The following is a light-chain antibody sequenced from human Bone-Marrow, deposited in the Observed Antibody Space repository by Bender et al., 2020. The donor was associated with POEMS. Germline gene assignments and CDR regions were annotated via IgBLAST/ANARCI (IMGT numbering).Light chain of an antibody. Sequence: QPALTQPASVSGSPGQSITISCTGTSSDVGTYNYVSWYQQHPGKVPKLMIYDGSKRPSGVSNRFSGSKSGNTASLTIFGLQTEDEADYYCCSYAGYNMGVFGGGTKLTVL. V-gene: IGLV2-23*01. J-gene: IGLJ2*01. CDR2: DGS. CDR1: SSDVGTYNY. CDR3: CSYAGYNMGV.